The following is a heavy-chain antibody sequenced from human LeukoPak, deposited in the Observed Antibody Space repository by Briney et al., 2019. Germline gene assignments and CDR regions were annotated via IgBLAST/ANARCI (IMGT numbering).Heavy chain of an antibody. D-gene: IGHD2-2*01. Sequence: GSLRLSCAASGFTFSSYWMNWVRQPPGKGLEWIGSIYYSGSTYYNPSLKSRVTISVDTSKNQFSLKLSSVTAADTAVYYCAVGYCSSTSCYSPPDWFDPWGQGTLVTVSS. CDR2: IYYSGST. J-gene: IGHJ5*02. CDR3: AVGYCSSTSCYSPPDWFDP. CDR1: GFTFSSYW. V-gene: IGHV4-39*07.